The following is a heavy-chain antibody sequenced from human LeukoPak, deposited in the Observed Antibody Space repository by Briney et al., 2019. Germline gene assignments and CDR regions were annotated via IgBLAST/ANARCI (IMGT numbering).Heavy chain of an antibody. D-gene: IGHD3-16*01. CDR3: ARGDYELDY. CDR2: ISSSGSTI. CDR1: GFTFSSYE. Sequence: GGSLRLSCAASGFTFSSYEMNWVRQAPGKGLEWVSYISSSGSTIYYADSVKGRFTISRDNAKNSLYLQMNSLRAEDAAVYYCARGDYELDYWGQGTLVTVSS. V-gene: IGHV3-48*03. J-gene: IGHJ4*02.